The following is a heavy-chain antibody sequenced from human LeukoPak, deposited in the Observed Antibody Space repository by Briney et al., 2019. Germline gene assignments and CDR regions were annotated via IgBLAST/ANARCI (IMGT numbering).Heavy chain of an antibody. D-gene: IGHD3-22*01. V-gene: IGHV3-23*01. CDR2: ISGSGGST. J-gene: IGHJ4*02. Sequence: GGSLRLSCAASGFTFSSYAMSWVRQAPGKGLEWVSAISGSGGSTYYADSVKGRFTISRDNSKNTLYLQMNSLRAEDTAVYYCALRNYYDSSGYSSVLGYWGQGTLVTVSS. CDR3: ALRNYYDSSGYSSVLGY. CDR1: GFTFSSYA.